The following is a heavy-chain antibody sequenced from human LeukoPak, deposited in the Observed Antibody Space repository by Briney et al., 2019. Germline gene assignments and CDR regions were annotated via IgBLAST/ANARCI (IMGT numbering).Heavy chain of an antibody. CDR1: GGSISSYY. CDR2: IYYSGST. J-gene: IGHJ3*02. Sequence: PSETLSLTCTVSGGSISSYYWSWIRQPPGKGLEWIGYIYYSGSTNYNPSLKSRVTISVDTSKNQFSLKLSSVTAADTAVYYCASTYYYDSSGPDAFDIWGQGTMVTVSS. CDR3: ASTYYYDSSGPDAFDI. D-gene: IGHD3-22*01. V-gene: IGHV4-59*01.